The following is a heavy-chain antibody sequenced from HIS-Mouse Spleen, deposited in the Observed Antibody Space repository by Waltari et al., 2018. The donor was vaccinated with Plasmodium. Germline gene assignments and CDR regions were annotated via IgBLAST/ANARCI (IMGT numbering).Heavy chain of an antibody. Sequence: EVQLVESGGGLVQPGRSLRLSCAASGFTFSSYDMHWVRQATGKGLEWVSAIGTAGDTYYPGSVKGRFTISRENAKNSLYLQMNSLRAGDTAVYYCARGRWNHAFDIWGQGTMVTVSS. CDR2: IGTAGDT. CDR3: ARGRWNHAFDI. V-gene: IGHV3-13*01. CDR1: GFTFSSYD. D-gene: IGHD1-1*01. J-gene: IGHJ3*02.